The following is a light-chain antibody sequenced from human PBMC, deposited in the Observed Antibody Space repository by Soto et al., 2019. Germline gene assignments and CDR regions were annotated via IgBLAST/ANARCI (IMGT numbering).Light chain of an antibody. V-gene: IGKV3-11*01. CDR1: QSISSY. Sequence: EIVLTQSPATLSLSPGERATLSCRASQSISSYLAWYHHKPGQAPRLLIYDASTRAAGIPARFSGSGSGTDFTLTISSLEPEDFAVYFCQLRSNWPPTWTFGQGTKVEVK. CDR2: DAS. J-gene: IGKJ1*01. CDR3: QLRSNWPPTWT.